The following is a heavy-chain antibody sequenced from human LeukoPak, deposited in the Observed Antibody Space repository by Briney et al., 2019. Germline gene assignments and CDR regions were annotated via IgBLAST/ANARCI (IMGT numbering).Heavy chain of an antibody. J-gene: IGHJ6*02. CDR3: AKDRIVVVVADLWGMDV. V-gene: IGHV3-23*01. CDR2: ISGSGGST. CDR1: GFTFSSYG. Sequence: PGGSLRLSCAASGFTFSSYGMHWVRQAPGKGLEWVSAISGSGGSTYYADSVKGRFTISRDNSKNTLYLQMNSLRAEDTAVYYCAKDRIVVVVADLWGMDVWGQGTTVTVSS. D-gene: IGHD2-15*01.